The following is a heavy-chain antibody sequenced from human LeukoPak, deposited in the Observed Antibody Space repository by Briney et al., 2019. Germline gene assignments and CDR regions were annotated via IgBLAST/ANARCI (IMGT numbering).Heavy chain of an antibody. CDR1: GYTFTDYY. J-gene: IGHJ4*02. CDR3: ARGELHFDY. V-gene: IGHV1-2*06. CDR2: INPNSGGT. D-gene: IGHD1-7*01. Sequence: ASVKVSCKASGYTFTDYYLHWVRQAPGQGLEWMGRINPNSGGTNYAQKFQGRVTMTRDTSISTAYMELSRLRSDDTALYYCARGELHFDYWGQGTLVTVSS.